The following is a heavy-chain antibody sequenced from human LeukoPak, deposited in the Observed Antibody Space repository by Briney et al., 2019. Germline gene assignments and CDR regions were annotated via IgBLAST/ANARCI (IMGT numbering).Heavy chain of an antibody. CDR2: INPNSGGT. CDR3: ARGSVGARSNYVGARHYYFDY. CDR1: GYTFTGYY. V-gene: IGHV1-2*04. J-gene: IGHJ4*02. D-gene: IGHD4-11*01. Sequence: ASVKVSCKASGYTFTGYYMHWVRLPPGQGLEWMGWINPNSGGTNYAQKFQGWVTMTRDTSISTAYMELSRLRSDDTAVYYCARGSVGARSNYVGARHYYFDYWGQGTLVTVSS.